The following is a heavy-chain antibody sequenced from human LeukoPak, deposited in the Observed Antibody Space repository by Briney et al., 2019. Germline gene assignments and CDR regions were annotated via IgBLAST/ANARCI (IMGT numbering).Heavy chain of an antibody. CDR1: GYTFTSYG. CDR2: ISAYNGNT. Sequence: GASVKVSCKASGYTFTSYGISWVRQAPGQGLEWMGWISAYNGNTNYAQKLRGRVTMTTDTSTSTAYMELRSLRSDDTAVYYCARVLDTAMVTYANFDYWGQGTLVTVSS. J-gene: IGHJ4*02. D-gene: IGHD5-18*01. V-gene: IGHV1-18*01. CDR3: ARVLDTAMVTYANFDY.